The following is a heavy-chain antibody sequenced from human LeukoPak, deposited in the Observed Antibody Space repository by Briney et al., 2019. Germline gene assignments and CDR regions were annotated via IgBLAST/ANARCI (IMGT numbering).Heavy chain of an antibody. V-gene: IGHV1-18*01. J-gene: IGHJ3*02. CDR2: ISAYNGNT. Sequence: ASVKVSCKASGYTFTSYGISWVRQAPGQGLEWMGWISAYNGNTNYAQKLQGRVTMTTDTSTSTAYMELRSLRSDDTAVYYCARAFIPYQHDSSGPRGGCWAFDIWGQGTMVTVSS. D-gene: IGHD3-22*01. CDR3: ARAFIPYQHDSSGPRGGCWAFDI. CDR1: GYTFTSYG.